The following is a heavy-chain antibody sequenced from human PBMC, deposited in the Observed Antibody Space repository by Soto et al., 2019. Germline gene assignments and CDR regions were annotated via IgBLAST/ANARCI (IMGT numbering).Heavy chain of an antibody. CDR3: ARGRGVVIPAGTPDAFDV. CDR2: ISAFNDYT. CDR1: GYTFNKYG. Sequence: ASVKVSCKLSGYTFNKYGFNWVRQAPGQGLEWMGRISAFNDYTNLAQKFQGRITLTTDASTNTAYMELQILRSDDTAMYYCARGRGVVIPAGTPDAFDVWGKGTTVTVSS. D-gene: IGHD6-13*01. J-gene: IGHJ3*01. V-gene: IGHV1-18*01.